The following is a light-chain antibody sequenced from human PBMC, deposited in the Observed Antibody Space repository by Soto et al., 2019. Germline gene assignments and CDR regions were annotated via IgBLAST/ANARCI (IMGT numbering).Light chain of an antibody. CDR3: AAWDDSLNGYV. CDR2: TIN. Sequence: QSVLTQPPSASGTPGQRVTISCSGSTSNIGSNPVNWYQQLPGAAPKLLIYTINQRPSGVPDRFSGSKSGTSASLAISGLQSEDEADYYCAAWDDSLNGYVFGTGTQLTVL. V-gene: IGLV1-44*01. J-gene: IGLJ1*01. CDR1: TSNIGSNP.